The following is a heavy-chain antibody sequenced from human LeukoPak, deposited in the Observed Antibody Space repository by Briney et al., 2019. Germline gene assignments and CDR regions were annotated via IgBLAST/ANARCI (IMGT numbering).Heavy chain of an antibody. D-gene: IGHD3-10*01. J-gene: IGHJ6*03. CDR3: AREGGGSGTYFGFYDYYYMDV. Sequence: GGSLRLSCAASGFTFNIFAMHWVRQAPGKGLEWVANIKQDGSEKYYVDSVKGRFTISRDNAKNSLYLQMNSLRAEDTAVFYYAREGGGSGTYFGFYDYYYMDVWGKGTTVTISS. V-gene: IGHV3-7*01. CDR2: IKQDGSEK. CDR1: GFTFNIFA.